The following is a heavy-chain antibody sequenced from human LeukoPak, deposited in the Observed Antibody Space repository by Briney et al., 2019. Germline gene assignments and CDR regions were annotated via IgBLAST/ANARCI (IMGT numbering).Heavy chain of an antibody. J-gene: IGHJ4*02. CDR1: GYTFTPYY. CDR2: INPNAGGT. Sequence: ASVKVSCKASGYTFTPYYIHWLRQPPRQGLEGMGWINPNAGGTNFAQRFQGRVIMTRDTSINTAYMELSSLRSDDAAMYYCAREGAPQLSSYFDHWGQGTLVTVSS. CDR3: AREGAPQLSSYFDH. D-gene: IGHD1-1*01. V-gene: IGHV1-2*02.